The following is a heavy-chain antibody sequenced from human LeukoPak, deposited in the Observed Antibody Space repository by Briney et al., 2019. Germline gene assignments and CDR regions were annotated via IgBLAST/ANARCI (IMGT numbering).Heavy chain of an antibody. CDR1: GYTFTGYY. J-gene: IGHJ4*02. CDR2: MNPNSGNT. Sequence: ASVKVSCKASGYTFTGYYINWVRQATGQGPEWMGWMNPNSGNTGSAQRFQGRVTMTRNTSISTAYMELSSLRSEDTAVYYCARALRVGRYSADYWGQGTLVTVSS. V-gene: IGHV1-8*02. CDR3: ARALRVGRYSADY. D-gene: IGHD2-15*01.